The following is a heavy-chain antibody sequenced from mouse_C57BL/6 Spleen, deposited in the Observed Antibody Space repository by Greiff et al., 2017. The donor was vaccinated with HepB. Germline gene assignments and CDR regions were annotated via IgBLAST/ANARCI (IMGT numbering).Heavy chain of an antibody. V-gene: IGHV1-69*01. J-gene: IGHJ2*01. Sequence: QVQLQQPGAELVMPGASVKLSCKASGYTFTSYWMHWVKQRPGQGLEWIGEIDPSDSYTNYNQKFKGKSTLTVDKSSSTAYMQLSSLTSEDSAVYYCARVAGSSYNYFDYWGQGTTLTVSS. CDR2: IDPSDSYT. CDR1: GYTFTSYW. D-gene: IGHD1-1*01. CDR3: ARVAGSSYNYFDY.